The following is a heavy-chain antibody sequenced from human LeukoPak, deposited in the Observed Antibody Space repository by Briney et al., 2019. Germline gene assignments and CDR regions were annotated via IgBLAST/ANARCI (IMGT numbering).Heavy chain of an antibody. V-gene: IGHV3-20*04. CDR1: GFTFSSYS. Sequence: PGGSLRLSCAAPGFTFSSYSMNWVRQAPGKGLEWVSGINWNGGSTGYADSVKGRFTISRDNAKNSLYLQMNSLRAEDTALYYCARGSYYYYYYYYMDVWGKGTTVTVSS. CDR3: ARGSYYYYYYYYMDV. D-gene: IGHD3-22*01. CDR2: INWNGGST. J-gene: IGHJ6*03.